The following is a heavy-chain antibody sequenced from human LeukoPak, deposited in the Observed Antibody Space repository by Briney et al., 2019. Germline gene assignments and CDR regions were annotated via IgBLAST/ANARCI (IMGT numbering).Heavy chain of an antibody. V-gene: IGHV4-39*07. J-gene: IGHJ6*02. Sequence: SETLSLTCTVSGGSISSSSYYWGWIRQPPGKGLEWIGEINHSGSTNYNPSLKSRVTISVDTSKNQFSLKLSSVTAADTAVYYCAREGGSYYFQYYYYGMDVWGQGTTVTVS. CDR3: AREGGSYYFQYYYYGMDV. D-gene: IGHD1-26*01. CDR1: GGSISSSSYY. CDR2: INHSGST.